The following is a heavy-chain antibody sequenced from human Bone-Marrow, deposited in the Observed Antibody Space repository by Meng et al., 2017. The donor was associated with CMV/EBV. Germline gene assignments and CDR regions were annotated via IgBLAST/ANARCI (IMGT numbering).Heavy chain of an antibody. Sequence: SVKVSCKASGGTFSSYAISWVRQAPGQGLEWMGGIIPIFGTANYAQKFQGRVTITTDESTSTAYMELSSLRSEDTAVYYCAREGDYGGNSGFNYYGMDVWGQGTMVTVS. J-gene: IGHJ6*02. CDR3: AREGDYGGNSGFNYYGMDV. CDR1: GGTFSSYA. CDR2: IIPIFGTA. V-gene: IGHV1-69*05. D-gene: IGHD4-23*01.